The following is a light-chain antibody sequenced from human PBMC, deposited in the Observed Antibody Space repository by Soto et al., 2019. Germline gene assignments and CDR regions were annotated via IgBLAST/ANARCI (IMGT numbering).Light chain of an antibody. CDR2: GAS. V-gene: IGKV3-15*01. J-gene: IGKJ2*01. Sequence: MTQSPSTLSASVGDRVTITCRASQSVSSNLAWYQQKPGQAPRLLIYGASARATGIPARFSGSGSGTEFTLTISSLQSEDFAVYYCQQYNNWPPYTFGQGTQLEIK. CDR1: QSVSSN. CDR3: QQYNNWPPYT.